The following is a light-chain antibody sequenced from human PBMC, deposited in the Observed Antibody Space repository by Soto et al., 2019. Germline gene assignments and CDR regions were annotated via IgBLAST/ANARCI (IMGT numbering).Light chain of an antibody. Sequence: EIVLTQSPGTLSLSPGERATLSCRASETINTYLAWYQQKPGQAPRLLIYDASNRATGIPARFSGSGSGTDFTLTISSLEPEDFAVYYCQQRRYWPLTFGQGIKLEIK. CDR3: QQRRYWPLT. V-gene: IGKV3-11*01. J-gene: IGKJ2*01. CDR2: DAS. CDR1: ETINTY.